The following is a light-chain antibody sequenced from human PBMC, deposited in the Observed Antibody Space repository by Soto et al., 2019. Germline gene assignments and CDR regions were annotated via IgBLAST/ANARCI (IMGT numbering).Light chain of an antibody. J-gene: IGLJ2*01. CDR1: ISNIRSNY. V-gene: IGLV1-51*01. Sequence: QSVLTQPPSVSAAPGQKVTISCSGSISNIRSNYVSWYQQLPGTAPKLLIYDDDKRPSGIPDRFSGSKSGTSATLAITGLQTGDEADYYCGTWQTSLRGHVVFGGRTKLTVL. CDR2: DDD. CDR3: GTWQTSLRGHVV.